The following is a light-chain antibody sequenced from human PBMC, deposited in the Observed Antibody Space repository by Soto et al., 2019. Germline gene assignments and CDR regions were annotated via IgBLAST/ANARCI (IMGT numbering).Light chain of an antibody. CDR1: QSLTGW. J-gene: IGKJ1*01. CDR2: KAS. Sequence: DIQMTQSPSTLSASVGDRVTITCRASQSLTGWLAWYQQKPGRAPTLLISKASRLESGVPSRFSGSGSGTEFTLTITSLQPDDFATYYCQHYNSYSGTFGQGAKVDIK. CDR3: QHYNSYSGT. V-gene: IGKV1-5*03.